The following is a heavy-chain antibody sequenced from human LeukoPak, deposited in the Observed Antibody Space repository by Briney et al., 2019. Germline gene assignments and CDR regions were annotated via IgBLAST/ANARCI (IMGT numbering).Heavy chain of an antibody. CDR3: ARAGYCSGGSCPSGRNYYYYGMDV. CDR2: ISAYNGNT. Sequence: GASVKVSCKASGYTFTSYGISWVRQAPGQGLEWMGWISAYNGNTNYAQKLQGRVTMTTDTSTSTAYMELRSLRSDDTAVYYCARAGYCSGGSCPSGRNYYYYGMDVWGQGTTVTVSS. V-gene: IGHV1-18*01. J-gene: IGHJ6*02. CDR1: GYTFTSYG. D-gene: IGHD2-15*01.